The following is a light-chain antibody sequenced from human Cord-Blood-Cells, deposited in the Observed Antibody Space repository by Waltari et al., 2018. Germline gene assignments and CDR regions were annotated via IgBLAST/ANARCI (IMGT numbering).Light chain of an antibody. CDR1: QSVSSSS. CDR3: QQYGSSPPWT. V-gene: IGKV3-20*01. CDR2: GAS. Sequence: EIVLTQSPGTLSLSQGERATLSCRASQSVSSSSLAWYQQKPGQAPRLLIYGASSRATCIPDRFSGSGSGTDFTLTISRLEPEDFAVYYCQQYGSSPPWTFGQGTKVEIK. J-gene: IGKJ1*01.